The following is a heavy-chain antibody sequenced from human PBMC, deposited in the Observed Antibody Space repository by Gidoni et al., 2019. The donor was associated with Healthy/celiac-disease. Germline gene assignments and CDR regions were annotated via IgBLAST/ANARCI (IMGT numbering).Heavy chain of an antibody. J-gene: IGHJ3*02. CDR3: ARGSKRWLQPKENAFDI. D-gene: IGHD5-18*01. CDR2: INHSGST. CDR1: GGSFSGYY. Sequence: QVQLQQWCSGLLKPSETLSLTCAVYGGSFSGYYWSWTRQPPGKGLQWMGEINHSGSTNYNPSLKSRVTISIDTSKNQFSLKLSSGTAADTAVYYCARGSKRWLQPKENAFDIWGQGTMVTVSS. V-gene: IGHV4-34*01.